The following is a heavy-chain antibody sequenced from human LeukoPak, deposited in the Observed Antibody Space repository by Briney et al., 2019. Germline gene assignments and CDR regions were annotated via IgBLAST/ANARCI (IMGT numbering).Heavy chain of an antibody. V-gene: IGHV3-30-3*01. J-gene: IGHJ6*03. D-gene: IGHD6-13*01. CDR3: ARESGIAAAGTYYYYYYYMDV. CDR2: ISNDGSNK. Sequence: GGSLRLSCAASGFTFSSYALHWVRQAPGKGLEWVAVISNDGSNKYYADSVKGRFTISRDNSKNTLYLQMNSLRAEDTAVYYCARESGIAAAGTYYYYYYYMDVWGKGTTVTVSS. CDR1: GFTFSSYA.